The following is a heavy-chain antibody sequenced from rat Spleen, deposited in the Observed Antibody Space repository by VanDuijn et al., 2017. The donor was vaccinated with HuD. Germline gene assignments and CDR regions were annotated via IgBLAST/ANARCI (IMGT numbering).Heavy chain of an antibody. CDR1: GFNFNDNW. V-gene: IGHV4-2*01. D-gene: IGHD4-3*01. CDR2: INKDSSSV. CDR3: VREEIGVRN. J-gene: IGHJ2*01. Sequence: EVKLVESGGGLVQPGRSLKLSCAASGFNFNDNWMGWVRQAPGKGLEWIGEINKDSSSVNYNPSLKDKITISRDNAQNTLYLQMSKLGSEDTAIYYCVREEIGVRNWGQGVMVTVSS.